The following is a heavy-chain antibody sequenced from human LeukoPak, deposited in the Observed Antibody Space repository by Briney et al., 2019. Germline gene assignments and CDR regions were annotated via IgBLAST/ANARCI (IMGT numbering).Heavy chain of an antibody. CDR1: GGSISRGSYF. CDR2: FYYSGTT. D-gene: IGHD3-22*01. CDR3: TRRLYDTTAYYHIDY. Sequence: SETLSLPCSVSGGSISRGSYFWGWIRQPPGKGLEWIAHFYYSGTTQYNPSLKSRVTMSEDTSRNQFSLKLSSLTAAGTAMYYWTRRLYDTTAYYHIDYWGQGSLVTVSS. V-gene: IGHV4-39*01. J-gene: IGHJ4*02.